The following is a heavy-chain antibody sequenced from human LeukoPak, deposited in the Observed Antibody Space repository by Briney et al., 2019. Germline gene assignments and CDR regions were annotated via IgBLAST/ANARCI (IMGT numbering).Heavy chain of an antibody. CDR3: ARGQNWSGYYIAYYYYGMDV. J-gene: IGHJ6*02. Sequence: ASVKVSCKASGYTFTGYYMHWVRQAPGQGLEWMGRINPNSGGTNYAQKFQGRVTMTRDTSISTAYMELSRLRSDDTAVYYCARGQNWSGYYIAYYYYGMDVWGQGTTVTVSS. CDR1: GYTFTGYY. D-gene: IGHD3-3*01. V-gene: IGHV1-2*06. CDR2: INPNSGGT.